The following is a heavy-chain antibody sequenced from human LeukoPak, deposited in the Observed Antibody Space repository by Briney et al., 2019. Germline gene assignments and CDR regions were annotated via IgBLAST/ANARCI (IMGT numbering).Heavy chain of an antibody. J-gene: IGHJ5*02. Sequence: SVKVSCKASGGTFSSYAISWVRQAPGQGLEWMGGIIPIFGTANYAQKFQGRVTITADESTSTAYMELSSLRSEDTAVYYCARAQYYDFWSGYLEWFDPWGQGTLVTVSS. CDR1: GGTFSSYA. CDR3: ARAQYYDFWSGYLEWFDP. D-gene: IGHD3-3*01. CDR2: IIPIFGTA. V-gene: IGHV1-69*13.